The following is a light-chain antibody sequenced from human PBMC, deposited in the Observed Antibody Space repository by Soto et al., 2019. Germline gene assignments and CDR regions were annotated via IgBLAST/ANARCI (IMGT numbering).Light chain of an antibody. CDR1: SSDVGGYNY. CDR3: CSYAGSYTFGYV. J-gene: IGLJ1*01. V-gene: IGLV2-11*01. Sequence: LTQPRSVSGSPGQSVTISCTGTSSDVGGYNYVSWYQQHPGKAPKLMIYDVSKRPSGVPDRFSGSKSGNTASLTISGLQADDEADYYCCSYAGSYTFGYVFGTGTKVTV. CDR2: DVS.